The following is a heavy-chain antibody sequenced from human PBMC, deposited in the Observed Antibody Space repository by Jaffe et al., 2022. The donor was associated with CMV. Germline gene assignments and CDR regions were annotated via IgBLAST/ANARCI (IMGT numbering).Heavy chain of an antibody. CDR1: GFTFSSYS. Sequence: EVQLVESGGGLVKPGGSLRLSCAASGFTFSSYSMNWVRQAPGKGLEWVSSISSSSSYIYYADSVKGRFTISRDNAKNSLYLQMNSLRAEDTAVYYCSSSIVVVPAAITWFDPWGQGTLVTVSS. CDR2: ISSSSSYI. D-gene: IGHD2-2*01. J-gene: IGHJ5*02. V-gene: IGHV3-21*01. CDR3: SSSIVVVPAAITWFDP.